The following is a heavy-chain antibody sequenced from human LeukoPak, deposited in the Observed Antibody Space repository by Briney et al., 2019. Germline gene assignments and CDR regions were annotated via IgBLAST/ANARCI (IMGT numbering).Heavy chain of an antibody. CDR3: ARFVVVTAGDY. D-gene: IGHD2-21*02. J-gene: IGHJ4*01. CDR1: GFTLSNYW. CDR2: LHSNGAFT. V-gene: IGHV3-74*01. Sequence: GGSLRLPCSASGFTLSNYWMHWVRQAPGKGLVWVARLHSNGAFTTYADSVKGRFTISKDTAKNTLYLQMNSLRVEDTAVYYCARFVVVTAGDYWGQGTLVTVSS.